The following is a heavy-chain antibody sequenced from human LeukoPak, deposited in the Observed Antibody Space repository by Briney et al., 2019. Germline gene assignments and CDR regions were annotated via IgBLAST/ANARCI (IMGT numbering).Heavy chain of an antibody. J-gene: IGHJ1*01. V-gene: IGHV4-34*01. Sequence: PSETLSLTCAVYGGSFSGYYRSWIRQPPGKGLEWIGEINHSGSTNYNPSLKSRVTISVDTSKNQFSLKLSSVTAADTAVYYCARNRGRYCSSTSCYTPLEYFQHWGQGTLVTVSS. D-gene: IGHD2-2*02. CDR3: ARNRGRYCSSTSCYTPLEYFQH. CDR1: GGSFSGYY. CDR2: INHSGST.